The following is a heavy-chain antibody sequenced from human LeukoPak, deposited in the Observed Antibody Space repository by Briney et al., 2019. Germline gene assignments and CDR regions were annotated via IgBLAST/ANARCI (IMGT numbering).Heavy chain of an antibody. Sequence: GGSLRLSCAASGFTFSSYEMNWVRQAPGKGLEWVSYISSSGSTIYYADSVKGRFTISRDNAKNSLYLQMNSLRAEDTAVYYCARALGNQRGYFDYWGQGTLVTVSS. J-gene: IGHJ4*02. D-gene: IGHD1-14*01. V-gene: IGHV3-48*03. CDR2: ISSSGSTI. CDR3: ARALGNQRGYFDY. CDR1: GFTFSSYE.